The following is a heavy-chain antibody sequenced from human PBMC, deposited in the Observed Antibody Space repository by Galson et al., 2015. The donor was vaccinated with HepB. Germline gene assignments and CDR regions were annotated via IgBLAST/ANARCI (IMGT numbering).Heavy chain of an antibody. Sequence: SETLSLTCTVSGASISSYYWNWIRQSPGKGLEWIGYIYSSGSTNYNPSLKSRVTISVDTSKNQFSLKLSSVTAADTAVYYCARSPPVTTYRVFGVGRWFDPWGQGTLVTVSS. J-gene: IGHJ5*02. D-gene: IGHD4-17*01. CDR3: ARSPPVTTYRVFGVGRWFDP. V-gene: IGHV4-59*12. CDR2: IYSSGST. CDR1: GASISSYY.